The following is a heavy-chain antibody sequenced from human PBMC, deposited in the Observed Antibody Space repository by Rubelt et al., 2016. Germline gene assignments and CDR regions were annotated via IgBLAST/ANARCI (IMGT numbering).Heavy chain of an antibody. Sequence: SAYNGNTNYAQKLQGRVTMTTDTSTSTAYMELRSLRSDDTAGYYCARDAITMIVVARILESNWFDPWGQGTLVTVSS. D-gene: IGHD3-22*01. CDR3: ARDAITMIVVARILESNWFDP. J-gene: IGHJ5*02. CDR2: SAYNGNT. V-gene: IGHV1-18*01.